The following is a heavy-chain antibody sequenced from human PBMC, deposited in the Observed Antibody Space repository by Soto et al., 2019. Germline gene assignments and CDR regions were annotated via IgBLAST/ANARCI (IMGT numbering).Heavy chain of an antibody. CDR3: ARDSTLAY. V-gene: IGHV1-18*04. J-gene: IGHJ4*02. Sequence: GASVKVSCKASGYTFTSHGISWVRQAPGQGLEWMGWVSAYNGNTKYAQKFQGRVTMTSDTSTTTVYMELSSLRSEDTAVYYCARDSTLAYWGQGTLVTVSS. CDR2: VSAYNGNT. CDR1: GYTFTSHG.